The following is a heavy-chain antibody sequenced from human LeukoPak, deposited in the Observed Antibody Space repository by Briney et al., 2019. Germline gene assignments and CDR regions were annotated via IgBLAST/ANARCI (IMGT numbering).Heavy chain of an antibody. J-gene: IGHJ1*01. CDR2: IYTSGST. Sequence: SETLSLTCTVSGGSISSGSYYWSWIRQPAGKGLEWIGRIYTSGSTNYNPSLKSRVTISVDTSKNQFSLKLSSVTAADTAVYYCARDRPYYYDSSGYYKYFQHWGQGTLVTVSS. D-gene: IGHD3-22*01. CDR3: ARDRPYYYDSSGYYKYFQH. CDR1: GGSISSGSYY. V-gene: IGHV4-61*02.